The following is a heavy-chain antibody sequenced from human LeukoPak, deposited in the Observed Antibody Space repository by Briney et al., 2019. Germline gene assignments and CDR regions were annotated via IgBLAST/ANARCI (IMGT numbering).Heavy chain of an antibody. D-gene: IGHD3-10*01. CDR2: VDHSGGT. CDR1: GYSLSSGYY. Sequence: SETLSLTCTVSGYSLSSGYYWGWIRQPPGKGLEWIGSVDHSGGTYYNPSLRSRVSISVDTSKNQFSLRLSSVTVADTAVYYCARTPLRGATFFTSYPNWFDTWGQGTLVTVSS. J-gene: IGHJ5*02. V-gene: IGHV4-38-2*02. CDR3: ARTPLRGATFFTSYPNWFDT.